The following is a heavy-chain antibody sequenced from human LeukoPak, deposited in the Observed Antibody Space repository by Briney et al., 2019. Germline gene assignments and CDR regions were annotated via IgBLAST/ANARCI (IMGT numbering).Heavy chain of an antibody. D-gene: IGHD2-2*01. CDR1: GGSISSSSW. CDR3: ARGGYCSSTSCYAGVDY. CDR2: IYHSGST. J-gene: IGHJ4*02. Sequence: SETLSLTCAVSGGSISSSSWWSWVRQPPGKGLEWIGEIYHSGSTNYNPSLKSRVTISVDKSKNQFSLKLSSVTAADTAVYYCARGGYCSSTSCYAGVDYWGQGTLVTVSS. V-gene: IGHV4-4*02.